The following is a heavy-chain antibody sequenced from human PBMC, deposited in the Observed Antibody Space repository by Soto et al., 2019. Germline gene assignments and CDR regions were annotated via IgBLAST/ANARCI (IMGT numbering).Heavy chain of an antibody. D-gene: IGHD3-22*01. J-gene: IGHJ4*02. Sequence: PSETLSLTCTVSGGSISSSSYYWGWIRQPPGKGLEWIGSIYYSGSTYYNPSLKSRVTISVDTSKNQFSLKLSSVTAADTAVYYCARHQYHSSGPSAYWGQGTQVTVS. CDR3: ARHQYHSSGPSAY. V-gene: IGHV4-39*01. CDR1: GGSISSSSYY. CDR2: IYYSGST.